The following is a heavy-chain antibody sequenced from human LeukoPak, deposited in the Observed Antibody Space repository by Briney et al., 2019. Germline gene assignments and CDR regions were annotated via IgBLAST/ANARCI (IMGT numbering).Heavy chain of an antibody. CDR3: ARVIMITFGGVYYFDY. Sequence: ASVKVSCKASGYTFTSYGISWVRQAPGQGLEWMGWISAYNGNTNYAQKLQGRVTMTTDTSTSTAYMELRSLRSDDTAVYYCARVIMITFGGVYYFDYWGQGTLVTVSS. J-gene: IGHJ4*02. D-gene: IGHD3-16*01. CDR2: ISAYNGNT. V-gene: IGHV1-18*01. CDR1: GYTFTSYG.